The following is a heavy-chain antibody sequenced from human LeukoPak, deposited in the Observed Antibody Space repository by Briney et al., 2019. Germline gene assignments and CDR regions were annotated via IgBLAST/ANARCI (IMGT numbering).Heavy chain of an antibody. CDR3: ARTMEGYCSGGSCYQYSYYMDV. CDR2: IYYSGST. Sequence: PSETLSLTCTVSGCSISTYYWSWIRQPPGKGLEWIGYIYYSGSTNYNPSLKSRVTISVDTSKNQFSLKLTSVTAADTAVYYCARTMEGYCSGGSCYQYSYYMDVWGKGTTVTVSS. CDR1: GCSISTYY. J-gene: IGHJ6*03. V-gene: IGHV4-59*01. D-gene: IGHD2-15*01.